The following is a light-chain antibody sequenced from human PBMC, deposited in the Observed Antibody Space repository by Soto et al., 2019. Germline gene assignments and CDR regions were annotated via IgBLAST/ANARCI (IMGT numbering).Light chain of an antibody. Sequence: EILMTQSPESLTVSVGERATINCKSSQSLLYRSTNKNYLAWYQQKPGQPPKLLIYWASTRESGVPDRFSGSRSWTDFTLTISNVQAEDVAVYYCQRYYNTPLTFGGGTKVEIK. CDR3: QRYYNTPLT. J-gene: IGKJ4*01. CDR2: WAS. V-gene: IGKV4-1*01. CDR1: QSLLYRSTNKNY.